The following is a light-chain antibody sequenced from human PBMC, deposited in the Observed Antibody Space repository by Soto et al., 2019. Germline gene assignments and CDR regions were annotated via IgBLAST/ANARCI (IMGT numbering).Light chain of an antibody. Sequence: DIQMTQSPSSLSASVGDRVTITCRASQGIRNDLGWYQQKPGKAPKLLIYSASSLRSGVPSRFSVSGYGTEFTLTIYSRQPEDFAVYYCLQHNTYPLTVGGGTKVQIK. V-gene: IGKV1-17*01. CDR3: LQHNTYPLT. CDR1: QGIRND. CDR2: SAS. J-gene: IGKJ4*01.